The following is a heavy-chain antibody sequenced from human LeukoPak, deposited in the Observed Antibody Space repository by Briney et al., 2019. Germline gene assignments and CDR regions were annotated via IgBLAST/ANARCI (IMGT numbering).Heavy chain of an antibody. CDR3: KGSSWYNYYYMDV. CDR2: ISSSSSTI. J-gene: IGHJ6*03. D-gene: IGHD6-13*01. CDR1: GFTFSNYA. V-gene: IGHV3-48*02. Sequence: GGSLRLSCAASGFTFSNYAMNWVRQAPGKGLEWDSYISSSSSTIYYADSMKGRFTISRDNAKHSLYLQMNSLRDEDTAVYYCKGSSWYNYYYMDVWGKGTTVTVSS.